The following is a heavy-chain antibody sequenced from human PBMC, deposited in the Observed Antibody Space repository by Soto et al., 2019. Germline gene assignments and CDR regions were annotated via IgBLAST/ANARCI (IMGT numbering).Heavy chain of an antibody. CDR2: INAGNGNT. CDR1: GYTFTSYA. D-gene: IGHD4-17*01. J-gene: IGHJ3*02. V-gene: IGHV1-3*01. Sequence: ASVKVSCKASGYTFTSYAMHLVRQAPGQRLEWMGWINAGNGNTKYAQKFQGRVTMTEDTSTDTAYMELSSLRSEDTAVYYCAADTALFDIWGQGTMVTVSS. CDR3: AADTALFDI.